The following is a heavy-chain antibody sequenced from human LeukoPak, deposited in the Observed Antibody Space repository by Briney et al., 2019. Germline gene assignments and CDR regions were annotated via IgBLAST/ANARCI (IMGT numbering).Heavy chain of an antibody. J-gene: IGHJ4*02. Sequence: GGSLRLSCAASVFTFMTYGLYWVRQAPDKGLEWVAAIASNGGSEYYADSVKGRFTISRDNSKNTLFLQMNSLRPDDTAVYYCVMRGHYTINWYHYFDCWGQGTLVSVSS. CDR1: VFTFMTYG. CDR3: VMRGHYTINWYHYFDC. D-gene: IGHD6-13*01. CDR2: IASNGGSE. V-gene: IGHV3-30*03.